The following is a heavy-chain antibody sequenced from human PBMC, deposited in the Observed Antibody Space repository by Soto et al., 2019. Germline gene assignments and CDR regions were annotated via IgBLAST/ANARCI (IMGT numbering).Heavy chain of an antibody. CDR3: ARDAAHFKRGDLYYCDY. V-gene: IGHV1-69*13. J-gene: IGHJ4*02. D-gene: IGHD2-21*01. CDR1: GGTFSSYA. CDR2: IIPIFGTA. Sequence: SVKVSCKASGGTFSSYAISWVRQAPGQGLEWMGGIIPIFGTANYAQKFQGRVTITADESTSTAYMELSSLRSEDTAVYYCARDAAHFKRGDLYYCDYWGQGTLVTVSS.